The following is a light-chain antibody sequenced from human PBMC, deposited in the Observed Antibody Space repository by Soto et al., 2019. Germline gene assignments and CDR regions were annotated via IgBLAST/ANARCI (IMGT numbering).Light chain of an antibody. CDR1: QSVRNNY. CDR2: GAS. Sequence: ETVLTQSPGTLSLSQGERATLSCRASQSVRNNYLAWYQQKPGQAPRLLIYGASIRATGIPDTFSGGGSGTDFTLTISRLEPEDFALYYCQQYGQSPWTFGQGTKVDIK. V-gene: IGKV3-20*01. J-gene: IGKJ1*01. CDR3: QQYGQSPWT.